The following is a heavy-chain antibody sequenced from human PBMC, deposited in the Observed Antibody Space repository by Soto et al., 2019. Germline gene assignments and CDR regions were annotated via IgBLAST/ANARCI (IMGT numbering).Heavy chain of an antibody. CDR3: ARDGSGSTHQFDY. CDR1: GFTFSTYG. D-gene: IGHD1-26*01. Sequence: QVQLGESGGGVGQPGWSLRLSCAASGFTFSTYGMHWVRQAPGKGLEWVAVIWYDGSNKYYADSVKGRLTISRDNSKNTLYLQMNSLRVEDTAVYYCARDGSGSTHQFDYWGQGTLVTVSS. V-gene: IGHV3-33*01. CDR2: IWYDGSNK. J-gene: IGHJ4*02.